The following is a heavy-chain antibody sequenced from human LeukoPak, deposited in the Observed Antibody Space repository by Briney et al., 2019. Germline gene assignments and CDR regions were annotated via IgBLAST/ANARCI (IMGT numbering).Heavy chain of an antibody. CDR3: ARDPPLVVGYFDY. CDR1: GFTFSSYS. CDR2: VSSSSSYI. D-gene: IGHD6-6*01. V-gene: IGHV3-21*01. Sequence: GRSLRLSCAASGFTFSSYSMNWVRQAPGKGLEWVSSVSSSSSYIYYADSVKGRFTISRDNAKNSLYLQMNSLRAEDTAVYYCARDPPLVVGYFDYWGQGTLVTVSS. J-gene: IGHJ4*02.